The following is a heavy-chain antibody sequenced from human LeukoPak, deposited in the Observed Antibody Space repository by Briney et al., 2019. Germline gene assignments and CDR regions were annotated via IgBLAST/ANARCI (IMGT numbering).Heavy chain of an antibody. J-gene: IGHJ3*02. CDR2: ISSSSSYT. CDR3: ARDLRPYYYDSSAYPAGAFDI. Sequence: PGGSLRLSCAASGFTFSDYYMSWIRQAPGKGLEWVSYISSSSSYTNYADSVKGRFTISRDNAKNSLYLQMNSLRAEDTAVYYCARDLRPYYYDSSAYPAGAFDIWGQGTMVTVSS. D-gene: IGHD3-22*01. CDR1: GFTFSDYY. V-gene: IGHV3-11*05.